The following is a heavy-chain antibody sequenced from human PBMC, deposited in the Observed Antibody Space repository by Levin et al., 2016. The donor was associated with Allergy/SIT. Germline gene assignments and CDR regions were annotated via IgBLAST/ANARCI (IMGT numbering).Heavy chain of an antibody. CDR1: GFTFTTSA. CDR2: IVVGSGNT. CDR3: AATINYDFWSGYPDS. Sequence: SVKVSCKASGFTFTTSAVQWVRQAARGQRLEWIGWIVVGSGNTKYAQKFHERVTITRDMSTSTAYMELSSLISEDTAVYYCAATINYDFWSGYPDSWGQGTLVTVSS. D-gene: IGHD3-3*01. V-gene: IGHV1-58*01. J-gene: IGHJ4*02.